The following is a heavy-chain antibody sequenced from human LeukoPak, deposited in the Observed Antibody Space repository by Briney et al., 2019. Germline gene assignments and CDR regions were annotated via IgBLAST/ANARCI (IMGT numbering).Heavy chain of an antibody. V-gene: IGHV1-69*13. D-gene: IGHD2-2*01. J-gene: IGHJ4*02. CDR2: IIPIFGTA. Sequence: SVKVSCKASGGTFSSYAIGWVRQAPGQGLELMGGIIPIFGTANYAQKFQGRVTITADESTSTAYMELSSLRSEDTAVYYCAKISDCSSTSCPLGDDYWGQGTLVTVSS. CDR3: AKISDCSSTSCPLGDDY. CDR1: GGTFSSYA.